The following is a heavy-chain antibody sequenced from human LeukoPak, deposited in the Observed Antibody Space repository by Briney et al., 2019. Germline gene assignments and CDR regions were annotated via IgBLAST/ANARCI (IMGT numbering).Heavy chain of an antibody. CDR3: ARDAGYDRFDY. D-gene: IGHD3-22*01. J-gene: IGHJ4*02. CDR1: GFTFSRSW. CDR2: IKEDGSAQ. V-gene: IGHV3-7*05. Sequence: GGSLRLSCADSGFTFSRSWMAWVRQAPGKGLEWVANIKEDGSAQNYVDSVKGRFTISRDNAKNTLYLEMKSLRAEDTAVYYCARDAGYDRFDYWGQGTLVTVSS.